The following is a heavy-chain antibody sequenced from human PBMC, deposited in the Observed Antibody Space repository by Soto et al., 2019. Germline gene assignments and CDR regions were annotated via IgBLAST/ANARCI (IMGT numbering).Heavy chain of an antibody. V-gene: IGHV1-18*01. CDR2: ISTYNGNT. J-gene: IGHJ4*02. Sequence: QVQLVQSGAEVKKPGASVKVSCKASGYTFTTYGMSWVRQAPGQGLDWMGWISTYNGNTKYAERLQGRVTMTTDTTTSTAYMELRSLRSHDTAVYYCARGPTDYYDNSGNYFLDYWGRGTLVTVSS. D-gene: IGHD3-22*01. CDR3: ARGPTDYYDNSGNYFLDY. CDR1: GYTFTTYG.